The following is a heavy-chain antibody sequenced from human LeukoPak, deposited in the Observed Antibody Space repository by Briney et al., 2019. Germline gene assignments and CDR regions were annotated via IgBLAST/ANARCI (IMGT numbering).Heavy chain of an antibody. CDR3: VKDLKRYFGYLTLFDP. CDR1: GFTFSTYS. J-gene: IGHJ5*02. D-gene: IGHD3-9*01. V-gene: IGHV3-64D*06. Sequence: GGSLRLSCSASGFTFSTYSMYWVRQTPGKGLEYVPSIGSNGGSTNYADSVKGRFSVSRDNSKNTLYLQLSSLRVEDTAVYYCVKDLKRYFGYLTLFDPGGQGTLVTVSS. CDR2: IGSNGGST.